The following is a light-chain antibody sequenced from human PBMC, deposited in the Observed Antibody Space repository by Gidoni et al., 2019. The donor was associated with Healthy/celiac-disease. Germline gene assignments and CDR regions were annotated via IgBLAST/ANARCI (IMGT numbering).Light chain of an antibody. CDR3: NSRDSSGVV. J-gene: IGLJ2*01. CDR2: GKN. CDR1: SLRSYY. Sequence: SSELTQYPAVSVALGQTVRITCQGDSLRSYYASWYQQKQGQAPVLVIYGKNNRPSGIPHRFAGSSSGNTASLTITGAQAEDEADYYCNSRDSSGVVFGGGTKLTVL. V-gene: IGLV3-19*01.